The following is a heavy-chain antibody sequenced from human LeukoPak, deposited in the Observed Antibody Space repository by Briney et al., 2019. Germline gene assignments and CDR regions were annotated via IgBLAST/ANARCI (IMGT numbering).Heavy chain of an antibody. CDR1: GGSISSYY. CDR3: ARAITMVRGANLNWFDP. CDR2: IHYSGST. D-gene: IGHD3-10*01. Sequence: PSETLSLTCTVSGGSISSYYRSWIRQPPGKGLEWIGYIHYSGSTNYNPSLKSRVTISVDTSKNQFSLRLSSVTAADTAVYYCARAITMVRGANLNWFDPWGQGTLVTVSS. J-gene: IGHJ5*02. V-gene: IGHV4-59*08.